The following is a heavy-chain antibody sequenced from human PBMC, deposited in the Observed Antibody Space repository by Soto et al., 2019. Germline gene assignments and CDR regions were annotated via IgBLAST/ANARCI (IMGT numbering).Heavy chain of an antibody. Sequence: PGGSLRLSCAASGFTFSSYWMSWVRQAPGKGLEWVANIKQDGSEKYYVDSVKGRFTISRDNAKNSLYLQMNSLRAEDTAVYYCARDSTIVVVPDATPAYYGMDVWGQGTTVTVSS. D-gene: IGHD2-2*01. CDR2: IKQDGSEK. J-gene: IGHJ6*02. CDR1: GFTFSSYW. CDR3: ARDSTIVVVPDATPAYYGMDV. V-gene: IGHV3-7*03.